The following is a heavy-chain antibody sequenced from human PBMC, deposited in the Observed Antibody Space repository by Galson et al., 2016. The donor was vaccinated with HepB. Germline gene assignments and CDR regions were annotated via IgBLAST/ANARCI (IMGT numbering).Heavy chain of an antibody. V-gene: IGHV3-7*01. D-gene: IGHD5/OR15-5a*01. Sequence: SLRLSCAASGFMFRSYWMSWVRQAPGKGLEWVANIKQDGSAKYYADSVKGRFTISRDNAKNSLDLQMNSLKVDDTAEYHCARDGPLSSPTSGWFDPWGQGILVTVSS. CDR2: IKQDGSAK. CDR3: ARDGPLSSPTSGWFDP. CDR1: GFMFRSYW. J-gene: IGHJ5*02.